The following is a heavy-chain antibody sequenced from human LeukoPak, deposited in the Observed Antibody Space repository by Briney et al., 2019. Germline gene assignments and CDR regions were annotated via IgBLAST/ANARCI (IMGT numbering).Heavy chain of an antibody. CDR1: DDSITIYY. V-gene: IGHV4-59*01. Sequence: PSETLSLTCSVSDDSITIYYWTWIRQPPGKGLEWIGYIDHTGTTNYNPSLKSRVTISVDTSKNQFSLKLSSVTAADTAVYYCATRDPYCTNGVCPDYWGQGTLVTVSS. CDR2: IDHTGTT. J-gene: IGHJ4*02. D-gene: IGHD2-8*01. CDR3: ATRDPYCTNGVCPDY.